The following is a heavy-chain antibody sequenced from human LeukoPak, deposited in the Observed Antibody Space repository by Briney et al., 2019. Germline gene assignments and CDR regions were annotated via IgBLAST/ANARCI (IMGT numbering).Heavy chain of an antibody. CDR1: GGAFSSYA. V-gene: IGHV1-69*04. D-gene: IGHD4-17*01. CDR3: VRDREGPVTSFKSNYYYYGMDV. CDR2: IIPILGIA. J-gene: IGHJ6*02. Sequence: SVKVSCKASGGAFSSYAISWVRQAPGQGLEWMGRIIPILGIANYAQKFQGRVTITADKSTSTAYMELSSLRSEDTAVYYCVRDREGPVTSFKSNYYYYGMDVWGQGTTVTVSS.